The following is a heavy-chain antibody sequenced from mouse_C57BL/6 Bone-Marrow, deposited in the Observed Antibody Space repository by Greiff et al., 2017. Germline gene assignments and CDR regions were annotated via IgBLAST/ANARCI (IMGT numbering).Heavy chain of an antibody. D-gene: IGHD2-3*01. Sequence: EVKLMESGGGLVQPKGSLKLSCAASGFSFNTYAMNWVRQAPGKGLEWVARIRSKSNNYATYYADSVKDRFTISRDDSESMLYLQMNNLKTEDTAMYYCVRQGIYDGYLFDYWGQGTTLTVSS. J-gene: IGHJ2*01. CDR3: VRQGIYDGYLFDY. V-gene: IGHV10-1*01. CDR1: GFSFNTYA. CDR2: IRSKSNNYAT.